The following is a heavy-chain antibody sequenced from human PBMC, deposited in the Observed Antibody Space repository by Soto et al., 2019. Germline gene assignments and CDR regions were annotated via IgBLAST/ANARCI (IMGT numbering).Heavy chain of an antibody. CDR2: IIPIFGTA. Sequence: SVKVSCKASGGTFSSYAISWVRQAPGQGLEWMGGIIPIFGTANYAQKFQGRVTITADKSTSTAYMELSSLRSEDTAVYYCARDPAVVTAISPYNWFDPWGQGTLVTVS. CDR1: GGTFSSYA. J-gene: IGHJ5*02. CDR3: ARDPAVVTAISPYNWFDP. D-gene: IGHD2-21*02. V-gene: IGHV1-69*06.